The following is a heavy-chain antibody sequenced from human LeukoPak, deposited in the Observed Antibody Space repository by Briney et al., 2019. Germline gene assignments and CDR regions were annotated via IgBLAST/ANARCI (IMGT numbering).Heavy chain of an antibody. CDR1: GGSITDSY. J-gene: IGHJ5*02. Sequence: SETLSLTCSVSGGSITDSYWSWIRQPPGKGLEWIGYIFYTGDTNSNPSLKSRVTVSLDTSKNQFSLRLTSVTAADTAVYYCARHGPYYDSSGYYYATRNWFDPWGQGTLVTVSS. CDR2: IFYTGDT. CDR3: ARHGPYYDSSGYYYATRNWFDP. V-gene: IGHV4-59*08. D-gene: IGHD3-22*01.